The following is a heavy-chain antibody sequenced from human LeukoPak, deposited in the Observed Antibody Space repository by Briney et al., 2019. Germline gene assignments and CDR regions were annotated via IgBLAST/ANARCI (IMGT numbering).Heavy chain of an antibody. Sequence: GGSLRLSCTASGFTFSTYAIHWVRQAPGKGLEWVAAISYDGSNNYYADSVKGRFTISRDNSKNTLYLQMNSLRAEDTAMYYCARAKWGSDFDYWGQGTLVTVSS. D-gene: IGHD1-26*01. CDR2: ISYDGSNN. J-gene: IGHJ4*02. V-gene: IGHV3-30-3*01. CDR3: ARAKWGSDFDY. CDR1: GFTFSTYA.